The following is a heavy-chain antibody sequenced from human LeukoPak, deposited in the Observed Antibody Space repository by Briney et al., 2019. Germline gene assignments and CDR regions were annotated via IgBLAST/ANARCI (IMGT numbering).Heavy chain of an antibody. CDR1: GFTFDDYG. J-gene: IGHJ3*02. CDR2: INWDDTNT. D-gene: IGHD3-22*01. V-gene: IGHV3-20*04. Sequence: GGSLRLSCAASGFTFDDYGMSWVRQVPGKGLEWVSGINWDDTNTGYADSVKGRFTISRDNAKNSLSLQMNSLRAEDTALYYCARVGYYYESSSYSGAFDIWGQGAMVIVSS. CDR3: ARVGYYYESSSYSGAFDI.